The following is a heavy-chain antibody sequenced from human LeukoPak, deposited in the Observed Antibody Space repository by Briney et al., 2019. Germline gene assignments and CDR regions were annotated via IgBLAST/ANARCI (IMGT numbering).Heavy chain of an antibody. CDR3: ARSHSSSWSSDAFDI. CDR2: INDDGSRT. J-gene: IGHJ3*02. Sequence: PGGSLRLSCAASGFTFSSHWMHWVRQAPGKGLEWVSRINDDGSRTTYADSVKGRFTISRDNAKNTLYLQMNSLRAEDTAVYYCARSHSSSWSSDAFDIWGQGTMVTVSS. CDR1: GFTFSSHW. V-gene: IGHV3-74*01. D-gene: IGHD6-13*01.